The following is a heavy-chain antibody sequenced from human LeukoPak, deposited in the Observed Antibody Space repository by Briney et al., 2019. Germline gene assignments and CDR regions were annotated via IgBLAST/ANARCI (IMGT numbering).Heavy chain of an antibody. CDR3: AKVWEGYTSDWDIDY. Sequence: PGGSLRLSCAASGFTFSSYGMHWVRQAPGRGLEWVAFILYDGRNEYYADSVKGRFTMSRDNSKNTLYLQMNSLSTEDTAVYYCAKVWEGYTSDWDIDYWGQGTRVTVSS. CDR2: ILYDGRNE. D-gene: IGHD2-2*02. J-gene: IGHJ4*02. CDR1: GFTFSSYG. V-gene: IGHV3-30*02.